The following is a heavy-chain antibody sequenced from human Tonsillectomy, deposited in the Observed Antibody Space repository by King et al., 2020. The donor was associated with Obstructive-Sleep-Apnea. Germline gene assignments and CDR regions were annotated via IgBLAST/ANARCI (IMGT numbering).Heavy chain of an antibody. CDR1: GFIFSSYA. CDR3: ARDRRYFDY. J-gene: IGHJ4*02. CDR2: ISSDGSNE. V-gene: IGHV3-30-3*01. Sequence: VQLVESGGGVVQPGRSLRLSCAASGFIFSSYAMHWVRQAPGKGLEWVAVISSDGSNEYYADSVKGLFTISSDNSKNMLYLQMNSLRTVGTDVYYCARDRRYFDYWGQGTLVTVSS.